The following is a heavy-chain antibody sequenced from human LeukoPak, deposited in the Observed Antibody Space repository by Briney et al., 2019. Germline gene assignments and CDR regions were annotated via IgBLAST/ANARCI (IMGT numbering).Heavy chain of an antibody. CDR3: AKDTLTVEMATNFDY. CDR1: GFSFSSYS. CDR2: ISDDGSDT. J-gene: IGHJ4*02. V-gene: IGHV3-30-3*01. Sequence: PGGSLRLSCAASGFSFSSYSMHWVCQAPGRGLEWVAVISDDGSDTYYAKSVKGRFTISRDNSKNTLYLQMNSLRAEDTAVYYCAKDTLTVEMATNFDYWGQGTLVTVSS. D-gene: IGHD5-24*01.